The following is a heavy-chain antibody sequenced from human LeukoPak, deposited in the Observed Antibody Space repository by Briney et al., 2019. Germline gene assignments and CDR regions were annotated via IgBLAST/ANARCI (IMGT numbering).Heavy chain of an antibody. J-gene: IGHJ5*02. Sequence: GGSLRLSCAASGFTFSSYSMHWLRQAPGKGLEWVSYISCDSSTIYYADSGKGRFTISSDNAKNLLYLQMNSPSAEDTAVYYCARERERDYTNGVCYPDQLDPWGQGTLFTVSS. CDR1: GFTFSSYS. D-gene: IGHD2-8*01. CDR2: ISCDSSTI. V-gene: IGHV3-48*01. CDR3: ARERERDYTNGVCYPDQLDP.